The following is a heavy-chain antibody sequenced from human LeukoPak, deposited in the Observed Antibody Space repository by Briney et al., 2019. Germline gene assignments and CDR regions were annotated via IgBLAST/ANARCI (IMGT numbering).Heavy chain of an antibody. CDR3: ARAPSNYDILTGYYDY. J-gene: IGHJ4*02. CDR2: ISAYNGNT. CDR1: GYTFTSYG. Sequence: GASVKVSCKASGYTFTSYGISWVRQAPGQGLEWMGWISAYNGNTNYAQKLQGRVTMTTDTSTSTAYMELRSLRSDDTAVYYCARAPSNYDILTGYYDYWGQGTLVTASS. V-gene: IGHV1-18*04. D-gene: IGHD3-9*01.